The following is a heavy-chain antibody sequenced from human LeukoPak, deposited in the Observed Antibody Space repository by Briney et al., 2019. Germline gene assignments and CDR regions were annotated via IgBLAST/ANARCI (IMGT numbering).Heavy chain of an antibody. Sequence: GGSLRLSCAASGLTFSTYWMSWVRQAPGKGLEWVSAISGSGGSTYYADSVKGRFTISRDNSKNTLYLQMNSLRAEDTAVYYCAKVRGGSFDYWGQGTLVTVSS. CDR3: AKVRGGSFDY. V-gene: IGHV3-23*01. D-gene: IGHD3-16*01. J-gene: IGHJ4*02. CDR2: ISGSGGST. CDR1: GLTFSTYW.